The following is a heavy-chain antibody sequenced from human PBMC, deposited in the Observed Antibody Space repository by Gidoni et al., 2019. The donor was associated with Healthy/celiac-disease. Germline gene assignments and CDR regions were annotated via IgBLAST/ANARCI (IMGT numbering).Heavy chain of an antibody. CDR1: GFTFSSYA. J-gene: IGHJ6*02. Sequence: QVQLVESGGGVVQPGRSLRLSCAASGFTFSSYAMHWVRQAPGKGLEWVAVISYDGSNKDYADSVKGRFTISRDNSKNTLYLQMNSLRAEDTAVYYCARGFSFSYSNDLGMDVWGQGTTVTVSS. CDR2: ISYDGSNK. V-gene: IGHV3-30-3*01. CDR3: ARGFSFSYSNDLGMDV. D-gene: IGHD4-4*01.